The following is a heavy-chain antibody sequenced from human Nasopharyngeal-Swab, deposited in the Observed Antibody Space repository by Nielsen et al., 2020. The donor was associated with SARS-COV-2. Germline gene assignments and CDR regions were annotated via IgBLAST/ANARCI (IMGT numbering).Heavy chain of an antibody. V-gene: IGHV3-30*03. CDR3: ARDGHIFDGSGTYPYNWFDP. CDR2: ISYDGGSK. CDR1: EFTFRRFSSYW. D-gene: IGHD3-10*01. J-gene: IGHJ5*02. Sequence: GESLKISCVASEFTFRRFSSYWMHWVRQAPGSGLEWLAAISYDGGSKWYGDSLKGQLTISRDNSKNTLSLQMNNLRPEDTAVYYCARDGHIFDGSGTYPYNWFDPWGQGTLVTVSS.